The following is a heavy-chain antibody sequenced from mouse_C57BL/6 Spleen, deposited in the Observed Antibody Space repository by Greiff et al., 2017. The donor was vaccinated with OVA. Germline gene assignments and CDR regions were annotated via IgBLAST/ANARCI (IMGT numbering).Heavy chain of an antibody. CDR1: GYAFSSSW. CDR2: IYPGDGDT. J-gene: IGHJ4*01. D-gene: IGHD3-2*02. Sequence: QVQLQQSGPELVKPGASVKISCKASGYAFSSSWMNWVKQRPGKGLEWIGRIYPGDGDTNYNGKFKGKATLTADKSSSTAYMQLSSLTSEDSAVYFCARGDSSGDVFYYAMDYWGQGTPVTVSS. V-gene: IGHV1-82*01. CDR3: ARGDSSGDVFYYAMDY.